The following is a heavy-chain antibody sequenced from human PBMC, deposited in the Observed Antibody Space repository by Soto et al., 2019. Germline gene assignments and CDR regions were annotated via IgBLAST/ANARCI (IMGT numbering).Heavy chain of an antibody. J-gene: IGHJ4*02. CDR3: AREWSVANPGY. CDR1: GFTFSSNV. CDR2: ISYDGTNK. V-gene: IGHV3-30-3*01. D-gene: IGHD5-12*01. Sequence: PGGSLRLSCAASGFTFSSNVMRWVRQAPGKGLEWVAFISYDGTNKYYADSVKGRFTISRDNSKNTLYLQMNSLRPEDTAVHYCAREWSVANPGYWGQGTQVTVSS.